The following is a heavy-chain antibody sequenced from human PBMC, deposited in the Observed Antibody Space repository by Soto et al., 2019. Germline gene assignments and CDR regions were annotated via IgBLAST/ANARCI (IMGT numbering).Heavy chain of an antibody. V-gene: IGHV2-26*01. Sequence: QVTLKESGPVLVKPTETLTLTCTVSGFSLSNARMGVSWIRQPPGKALEWLAHIFSNDEKSYSTSLKSRLTIAKETSKSQVVLTMTNMDPVDTATYYCARIRTFGDYGPYYFDYWGQGTLVTVSS. CDR1: GFSLSNARMG. CDR2: IFSNDEK. D-gene: IGHD4-17*01. J-gene: IGHJ4*02. CDR3: ARIRTFGDYGPYYFDY.